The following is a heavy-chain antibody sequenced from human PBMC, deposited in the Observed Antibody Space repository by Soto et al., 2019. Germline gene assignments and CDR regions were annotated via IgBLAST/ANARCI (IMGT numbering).Heavy chain of an antibody. Sequence: GESLKISCKGSGYSFTSYWIGWVRQMPGKGLEWMGIIYPGDSDTRYSPSFQGQVTISADKSISTAYLQWSSLKASDTAMYYWASTANYYYYGMDVWGKGTTVPV. CDR2: IYPGDSDT. J-gene: IGHJ6*04. CDR1: GYSFTSYW. V-gene: IGHV5-51*01. CDR3: ASTANYYYYGMDV. D-gene: IGHD4-17*01.